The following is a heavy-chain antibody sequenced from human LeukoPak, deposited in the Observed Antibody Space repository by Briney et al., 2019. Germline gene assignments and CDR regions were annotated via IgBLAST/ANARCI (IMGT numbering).Heavy chain of an antibody. J-gene: IGHJ4*02. CDR3: ARDGRWLQFSY. D-gene: IGHD5-24*01. CDR1: GFTFSSYS. CDR2: ISSSSSTI. Sequence: GGSLRLSCAASGFTFSSYSMNWVRQAPGKGLEWVSYISSSSSTIYYADSVKGRFTISRDNAKTSLYLQMNSLRAEDTAVYYCARDGRWLQFSYWGQGTLVTVSS. V-gene: IGHV3-48*01.